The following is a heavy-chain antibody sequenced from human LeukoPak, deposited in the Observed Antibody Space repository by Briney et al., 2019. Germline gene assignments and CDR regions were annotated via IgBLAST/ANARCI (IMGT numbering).Heavy chain of an antibody. V-gene: IGHV3-53*01. CDR3: ARGGSGWYLYPE. J-gene: IGHJ3*01. CDR2: IHSSGNT. D-gene: IGHD6-19*01. Sequence: GGSLRLSCAASGFTVTSIFMTWVRQAPGKGLEWVSVIHSSGNTYYADSVKGRLTISRDNSKNTLYLQMNSLRAEDTAVYYCARGGSGWYLYPEWGQGTMVTVSS. CDR1: GFTVTSIF.